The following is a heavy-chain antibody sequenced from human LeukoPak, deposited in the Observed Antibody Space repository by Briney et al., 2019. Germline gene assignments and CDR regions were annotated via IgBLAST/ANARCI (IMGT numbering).Heavy chain of an antibody. CDR1: GGSISSGGYS. CDR3: ARAPTYCYDSSGSAAHYDY. CDR2: IYHSGST. Sequence: SQTLSLTCAVSGGSISSGGYSWSWIRQPPGKGLEWIGYIYHSGSTYYNPSLKSRVTISVDRSKNQFSLKLSSVTAADTAVYYCARAPTYCYDSSGSAAHYDYWGQGTLVTVSS. D-gene: IGHD3-22*01. V-gene: IGHV4-30-2*01. J-gene: IGHJ4*02.